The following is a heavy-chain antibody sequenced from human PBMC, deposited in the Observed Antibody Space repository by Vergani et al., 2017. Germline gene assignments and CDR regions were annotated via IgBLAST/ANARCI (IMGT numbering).Heavy chain of an antibody. D-gene: IGHD6-19*01. Sequence: QVQLVQSGAEVKKPGASVKVSCKASGYTFTGYYMHWVRQAPGQGLEWMGWINPNSGGTNYAQKFQGRVTMTRDTSTSTVYMELSSLRSEDTAVDYCARGYSSGGGYYFDYWGQGTLVTVSS. CDR1: GYTFTGYY. J-gene: IGHJ4*02. CDR2: INPNSGGT. CDR3: ARGYSSGGGYYFDY. V-gene: IGHV1-2*02.